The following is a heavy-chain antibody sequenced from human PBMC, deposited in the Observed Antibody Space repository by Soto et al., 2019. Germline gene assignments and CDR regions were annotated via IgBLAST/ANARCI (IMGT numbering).Heavy chain of an antibody. CDR2: ISGSGGST. CDR3: AKGMTTVTTDYYYCMDV. J-gene: IGHJ6*02. Sequence: EVQLLESGGGLVQPGGSLRLSCAASGFTFSSYAMSWVRQAPGKGLEWVSAISGSGGSTYYADSVKGRFTISRDNSKNTLYLQMNSLRAEDTAVYYCAKGMTTVTTDYYYCMDVWGQGTTVTVSS. CDR1: GFTFSSYA. D-gene: IGHD4-17*01. V-gene: IGHV3-23*01.